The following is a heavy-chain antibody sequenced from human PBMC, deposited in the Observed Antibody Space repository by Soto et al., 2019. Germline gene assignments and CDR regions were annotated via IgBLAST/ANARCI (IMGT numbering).Heavy chain of an antibody. V-gene: IGHV3-23*01. Sequence: EVQLLESGGGVVQPGGSLRLSCAASGFTFSSYAMSWVRQAPGTGLEWVSAISGSGGSTYYADSVKGRFTISRDNSKNTLYLQMNSLRAEDTAVYYCAKGTYGDRTRGFDYWGQGTLVTVSS. CDR1: GFTFSSYA. CDR2: ISGSGGST. D-gene: IGHD4-17*01. J-gene: IGHJ4*02. CDR3: AKGTYGDRTRGFDY.